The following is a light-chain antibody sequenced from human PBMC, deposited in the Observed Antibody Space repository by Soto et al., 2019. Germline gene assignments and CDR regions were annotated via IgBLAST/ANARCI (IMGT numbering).Light chain of an antibody. CDR2: GVS. V-gene: IGLV2-14*03. CDR1: SSDVGGYDY. Sequence: QSALTQPASVSGSPGQSITISCTGTSSDVGGYDYVSWYQQHPGKAPKLMIHGVSNRPSGVSNRFSGSKSGNTASLTISGLQAEDEADYYCSSYTNSITHVFGGGTKLTVL. J-gene: IGLJ3*02. CDR3: SSYTNSITHV.